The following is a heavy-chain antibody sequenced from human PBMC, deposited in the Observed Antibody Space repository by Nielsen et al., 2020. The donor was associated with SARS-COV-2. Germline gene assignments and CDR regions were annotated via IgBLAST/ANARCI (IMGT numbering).Heavy chain of an antibody. CDR2: IGTAGDT. V-gene: IGHV3-13*01. D-gene: IGHD1-14*01. CDR1: GFTFSSYD. CDR3: ARDQPKWYYGMDV. J-gene: IGHJ6*02. Sequence: GESLKISCAASGFTFSSYDMHWVRQATGKGLEWVSAIGTAGDTYYPGSVKGRFTISRDNAKNSLYLQMNSLRAEDTAVYYCARDQPKWYYGMDVWGQGTTVTVSS.